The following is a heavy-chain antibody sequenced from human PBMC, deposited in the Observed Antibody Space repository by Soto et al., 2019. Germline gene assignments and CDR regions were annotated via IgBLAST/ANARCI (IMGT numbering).Heavy chain of an antibody. CDR3: ASPLHFWSGYYEYYYYYGMDV. CDR2: ISGSGGST. D-gene: IGHD3-3*01. J-gene: IGHJ6*02. V-gene: IGHV3-23*01. CDR1: GFTFSSYA. Sequence: EVQLLESGGGLVQPGGSLRLSCAASGFTFSSYAMSWVRQAPGKGLEWVSAISGSGGSTYYADSVKGRFTISRDNSKNTLHLHMNSLTAEDTAVYYCASPLHFWSGYYEYYYYYGMDVWGQGTAVRVSS.